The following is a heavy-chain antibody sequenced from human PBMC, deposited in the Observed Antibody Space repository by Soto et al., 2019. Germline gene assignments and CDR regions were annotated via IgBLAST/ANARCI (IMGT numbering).Heavy chain of an antibody. V-gene: IGHV4-31*03. CDR3: ASRYCSSTSCHYFDY. CDR1: GGSISSGDYY. CDR2: IYFSGTT. D-gene: IGHD2-2*01. J-gene: IGHJ4*02. Sequence: QVQLQESGPGLVKPSQTLSLTCTVSGGSISSGDYYWSWIRQHSGKGLEWIGFIYFSGTTYYNPSLKSRVTISVDTSKNHFSLKLTSVTAADTAVYYCASRYCSSTSCHYFDYWGQGTLVTVSS.